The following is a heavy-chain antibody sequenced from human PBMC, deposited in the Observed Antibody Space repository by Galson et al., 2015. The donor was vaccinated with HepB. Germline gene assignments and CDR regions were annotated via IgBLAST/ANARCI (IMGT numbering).Heavy chain of an antibody. Sequence: SVKVSCKASGGTFSSYVISWVRQAPGQGLEWMGGIIPIFRTANYAQKFQGRVTIAADESTSTAYMELSSLRSEDTAVYYCARRKEYGDYEGVYYFDYWGQGTLVTVSS. CDR1: GGTFSSYV. D-gene: IGHD4-17*01. J-gene: IGHJ4*02. V-gene: IGHV1-69*13. CDR2: IIPIFRTA. CDR3: ARRKEYGDYEGVYYFDY.